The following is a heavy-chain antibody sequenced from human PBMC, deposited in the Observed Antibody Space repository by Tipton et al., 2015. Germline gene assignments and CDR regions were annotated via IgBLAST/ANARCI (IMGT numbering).Heavy chain of an antibody. CDR1: GDSISSSGYY. Sequence: TLSLTCTVSGDSISSSGYYWSWIRQHPGKGLEWIGYIYYSGSTNYNPSLKSRVTISVDTSENRFSLRLTSVTAADTAMYYCARTRGVQSSDWEVHWGQGILVNVSS. CDR3: ARTRGVQSSDWEVH. J-gene: IGHJ4*02. D-gene: IGHD2-21*02. V-gene: IGHV4-61*08. CDR2: IYYSGST.